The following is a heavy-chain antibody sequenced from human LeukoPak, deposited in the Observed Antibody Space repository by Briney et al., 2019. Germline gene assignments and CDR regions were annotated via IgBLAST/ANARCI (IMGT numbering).Heavy chain of an antibody. CDR2: IYWDDDK. J-gene: IGHJ4*02. Sequence: SGPTLVNPTQTLTLTCTFSGFSLSTSGVGVGWIRQPPGKALEWLALIYWDDDKRYSPSLKSRLTITKDTSKNQVVLTMTNMDPVDTATYYCAHELAPSGTTVTGPFDYWGQGTLVTVSS. V-gene: IGHV2-5*02. D-gene: IGHD4-17*01. CDR3: AHELAPSGTTVTGPFDY. CDR1: GFSLSTSGVG.